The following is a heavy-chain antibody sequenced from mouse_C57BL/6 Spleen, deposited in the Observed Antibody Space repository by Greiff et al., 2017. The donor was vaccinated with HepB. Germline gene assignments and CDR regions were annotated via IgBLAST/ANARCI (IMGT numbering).Heavy chain of an antibody. J-gene: IGHJ4*01. V-gene: IGHV1-19*01. Sequence: EVQLQQSGPVLVKPGASVKMSCKASGYTFTDYYMNWVKQSHGKSLEWIGVINPYNGGTSYNQKFKGKATLTVDKSSSTAYMELNSLTSEDSAVYYCARTYYSKSNYAMDYWGQGTSVTVSS. CDR1: GYTFTDYY. CDR3: ARTYYSKSNYAMDY. CDR2: INPYNGGT. D-gene: IGHD2-5*01.